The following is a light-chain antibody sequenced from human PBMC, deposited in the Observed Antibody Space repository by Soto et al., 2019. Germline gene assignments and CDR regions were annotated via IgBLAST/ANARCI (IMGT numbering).Light chain of an antibody. Sequence: DIQITQSPSSLSASVGDRVTITCRASQSINTYLNWYQQKPGKAPNLLIYAASSLQSGVPSRFSGSGSGTDFTLTISSLQPEDFATYYCQQYYSIPVTFGGGTKVDIK. J-gene: IGKJ4*01. CDR3: QQYYSIPVT. V-gene: IGKV1-39*01. CDR2: AAS. CDR1: QSINTY.